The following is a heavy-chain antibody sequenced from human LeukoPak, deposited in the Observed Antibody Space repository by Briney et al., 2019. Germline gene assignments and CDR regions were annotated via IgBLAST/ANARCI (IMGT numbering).Heavy chain of an antibody. J-gene: IGHJ5*02. CDR1: GYTFTGYY. CDR3: ARDWGRRGYYDFWSGDDNRFDP. Sequence: ASVKVSCKASGYTFTGYYMHWVRQAPGQGLEWMGWTNPNSGGTNYAQKFQGRVTMTRDTSIITAYMELSRLRSDDTAVYYCARDWGRRGYYDFWSGDDNRFDPWGQGTLSPSPQ. V-gene: IGHV1-2*02. D-gene: IGHD3-3*01. CDR2: TNPNSGGT.